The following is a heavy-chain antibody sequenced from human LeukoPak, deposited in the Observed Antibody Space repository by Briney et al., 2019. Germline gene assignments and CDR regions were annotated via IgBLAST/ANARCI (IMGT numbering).Heavy chain of an antibody. CDR3: ARDGYYGSGSYGFNH. J-gene: IGHJ5*02. D-gene: IGHD3-10*01. V-gene: IGHV1-69*13. Sequence: ASVKVSCKASGGTFSSYAISWVRQAPGQGLEWMGRIIPIFGTANYAQKFQGRVTITADESTSTAYMELSSLRSEDTAVYYCARDGYYGSGSYGFNHWGQGTLVTVSS. CDR1: GGTFSSYA. CDR2: IIPIFGTA.